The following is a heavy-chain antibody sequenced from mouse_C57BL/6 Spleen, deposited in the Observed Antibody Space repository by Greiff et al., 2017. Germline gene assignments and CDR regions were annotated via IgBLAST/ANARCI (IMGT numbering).Heavy chain of an antibody. D-gene: IGHD1-1*01. CDR3: ARSYGSSLYYYAMDY. CDR2: ISGGGGNT. Sequence: DVHLVESGGGLVKPGGSLKLSCAASGFTFSSYTMSWVRQTPEKRLEWVATISGGGGNTYYPDSVKGRFTISRDNAKNTLYLQMSSLRSEDTALYYCARSYGSSLYYYAMDYWGQGTSVTVSS. J-gene: IGHJ4*01. V-gene: IGHV5-9*01. CDR1: GFTFSSYT.